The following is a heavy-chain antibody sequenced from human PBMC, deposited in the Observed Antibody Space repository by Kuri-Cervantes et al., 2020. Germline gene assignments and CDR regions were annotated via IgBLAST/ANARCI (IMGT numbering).Heavy chain of an antibody. Sequence: SETLSLTCIVSGGSISNGTNFWSWIRQTAGKGLEWIGRIYASGSTNYNPSLKSRVTISVDTSKNQFSLNLSSVTAADTAVYYCARGVTMVRGVIGDNWFDPWGQGTLVTVSS. CDR1: GGSISNGTNF. V-gene: IGHV4-61*02. J-gene: IGHJ5*02. CDR3: ARGVTMVRGVIGDNWFDP. CDR2: IYASGST. D-gene: IGHD3-10*01.